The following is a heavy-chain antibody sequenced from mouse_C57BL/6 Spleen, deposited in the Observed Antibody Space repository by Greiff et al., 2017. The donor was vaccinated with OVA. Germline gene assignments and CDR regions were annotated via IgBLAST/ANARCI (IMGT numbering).Heavy chain of an antibody. CDR2: ISSGGSYT. CDR3: ARATVVPYYYAMDY. D-gene: IGHD1-1*01. J-gene: IGHJ4*01. V-gene: IGHV5-6*01. CDR1: GFTFSSYG. Sequence: EVQLMESGGDLVKPGGSLKLSCAASGFTFSSYGMSWVRQTPDKRLEWVATISSGGSYTYYPDSVKGRFTISRDNAKNTLYLQMSSLKSEDTAMYYCARATVVPYYYAMDYWGQGTSVTVSS.